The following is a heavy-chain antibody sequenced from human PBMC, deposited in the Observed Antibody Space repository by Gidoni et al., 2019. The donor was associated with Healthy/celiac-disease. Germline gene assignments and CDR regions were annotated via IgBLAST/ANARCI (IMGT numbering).Heavy chain of an antibody. CDR2: ISGSGGST. V-gene: IGHV3-23*01. D-gene: IGHD3-16*02. Sequence: EVQLLESGGGLVQPGGSLILSCAASAFTFCGYALSWIRRAPGKGLEWISGISGSGGSTNYADSVKGRFTISRDNSKNTLYLQMNSLRAEDTAVYYCAKDPDVVDPLPYYGMDVWGQGTTVTVSS. J-gene: IGHJ6*02. CDR3: AKDPDVVDPLPYYGMDV. CDR1: AFTFCGYA.